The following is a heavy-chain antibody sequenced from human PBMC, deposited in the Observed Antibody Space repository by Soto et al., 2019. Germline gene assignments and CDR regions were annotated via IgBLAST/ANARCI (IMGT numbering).Heavy chain of an antibody. D-gene: IGHD2-21*02. CDR2: IHPSGGGS. CDR1: GYTLNTYY. CDR3: ARGGHIAVVTASFDY. J-gene: IGHJ4*02. V-gene: IGHV1-46*02. Sequence: QVQLVQSGAEVKKPGASVKVSCKPSGYTLNTYYLHWVRQAPGQGLEWMGIIHPSGGGSTYAQKFLGRANMTRDTSTSTVFMELGSLISADTAVYYCARGGHIAVVTASFDYWGQGTLVTVSS.